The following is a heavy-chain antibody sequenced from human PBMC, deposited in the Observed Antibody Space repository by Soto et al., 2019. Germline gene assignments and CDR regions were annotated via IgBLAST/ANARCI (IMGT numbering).Heavy chain of an antibody. D-gene: IGHD3-10*01. J-gene: IGHJ4*02. CDR3: AREYYGSGSYPFDY. CDR2: IYYSGST. V-gene: IGHV4-39*02. CDR1: GGSISSSSYY. Sequence: SETLSLTCTVSGGSISSSSYYWGWIRQPPGKGLEWIGSIYYSGSTYYNPSLKSRVTISVDTSKNQFSLKLSSVTAADTAVYYCAREYYGSGSYPFDYWGQGTLVTV.